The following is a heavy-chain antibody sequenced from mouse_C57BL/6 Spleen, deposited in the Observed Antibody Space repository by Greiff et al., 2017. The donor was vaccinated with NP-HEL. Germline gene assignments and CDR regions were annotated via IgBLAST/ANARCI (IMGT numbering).Heavy chain of an antibody. D-gene: IGHD1-1*01. V-gene: IGHV1-53*01. CDR3: ARSRHLLFYAMDY. CDR2: INPSNGGT. J-gene: IGHJ4*01. Sequence: VQLQQSGTELVKPGASVKLSCKASGYTFTSYWMHWVKQRPGQGLEWIGYINPSNGGTNYNEKFKSKATLTVDKSSSTAYMQLSSLTSEDSAVYYCARSRHLLFYAMDYWGQGTSVTVSS. CDR1: GYTFTSYW.